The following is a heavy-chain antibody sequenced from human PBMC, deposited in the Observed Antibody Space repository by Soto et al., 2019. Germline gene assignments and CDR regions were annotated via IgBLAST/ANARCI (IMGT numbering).Heavy chain of an antibody. J-gene: IGHJ6*02. CDR3: AKDISVGTAMGKDYYYYGMDV. D-gene: IGHD5-18*01. Sequence: EVQLVESGGGLVQPGRSLRLSCAASGFTFDDYAMHWVRQAPGKGLEWVSGISWNSGSIGYVDSVKGRFTISRDNAKNSLYLQMNSLRAEDTALYYCAKDISVGTAMGKDYYYYGMDVWGQGTTVTVSS. CDR1: GFTFDDYA. V-gene: IGHV3-9*01. CDR2: ISWNSGSI.